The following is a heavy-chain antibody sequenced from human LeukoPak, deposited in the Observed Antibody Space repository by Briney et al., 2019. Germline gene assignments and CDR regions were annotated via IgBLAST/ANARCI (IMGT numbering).Heavy chain of an antibody. V-gene: IGHV4-59*01. CDR3: ARSRKLYSNYGVLKDSSNQDNYYYYMDV. CDR2: IYYSGST. J-gene: IGHJ6*03. CDR1: GGSISSYY. D-gene: IGHD4-11*01. Sequence: SETLCLTCTVSGGSISSYYWSWIRQPPGKGLEWIGYIYYSGSTNYNPSLKSRVTISVDTSKNQFSLKLSSVTAADTAVYYCARSRKLYSNYGVLKDSSNQDNYYYYMDVWGKGTTVTVSS.